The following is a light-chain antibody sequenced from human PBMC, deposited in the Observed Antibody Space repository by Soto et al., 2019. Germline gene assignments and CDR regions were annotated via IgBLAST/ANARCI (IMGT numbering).Light chain of an antibody. CDR1: NTDIGGHKY. J-gene: IGLJ2*01. Sequence: QSALTQPPSASGSPGQSVTISCTGSNTDIGGHKYVSWYQHHPGKAPKLIIYEVSERPSGVPDRFSGSKSGNAASLTVSGLQADDEAIYYRSSYTGTNNFVLFGGGTKLTVL. CDR3: SSYTGTNNFVL. CDR2: EVS. V-gene: IGLV2-8*01.